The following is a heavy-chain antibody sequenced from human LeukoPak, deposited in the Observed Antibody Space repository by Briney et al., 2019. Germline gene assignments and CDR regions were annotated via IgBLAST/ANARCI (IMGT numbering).Heavy chain of an antibody. CDR1: GGSFSGYY. D-gene: IGHD6-19*01. Sequence: SETLSLTCAVYGGSFSGYYWSWIRQPPGKGLEWIGEINHSGSTNYNPSLKSRVTISVDTSKNQFSLKLSSVTAADTAVYYCARDLAVAVGYYYGMDVWGQGTTVTVSS. V-gene: IGHV4-34*01. CDR3: ARDLAVAVGYYYGMDV. CDR2: INHSGST. J-gene: IGHJ6*02.